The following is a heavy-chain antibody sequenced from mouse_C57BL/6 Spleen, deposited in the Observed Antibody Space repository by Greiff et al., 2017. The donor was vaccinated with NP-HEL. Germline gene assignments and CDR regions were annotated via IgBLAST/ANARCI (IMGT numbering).Heavy chain of an antibody. Sequence: EVMLVESGGGLVKPGGSLKLSCAASGFTFSDYGMHWVRQAPEKGLEWVAYISSGSSTIYYADTVKGRFTISRDNAKNTLFLQMTSLRSEDTAMYYCARRVYYGSSNDYAMDYWGQGTSVTVSS. CDR3: ARRVYYGSSNDYAMDY. CDR1: GFTFSDYG. J-gene: IGHJ4*01. CDR2: ISSGSSTI. V-gene: IGHV5-17*01. D-gene: IGHD1-1*01.